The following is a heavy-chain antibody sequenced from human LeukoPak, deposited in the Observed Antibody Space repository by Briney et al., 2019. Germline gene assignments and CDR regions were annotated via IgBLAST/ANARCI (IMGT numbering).Heavy chain of an antibody. CDR2: IGTRGDT. J-gene: IGHJ4*02. D-gene: IGHD6-19*01. CDR3: AKAAEQWLGRFDY. CDR1: GFDFSFND. V-gene: IGHV3-13*01. Sequence: GGSLRLSCAASGFDFSFNDMHWVRQAPGKALEWLSGIGTRGDTYYLGSVKGRFTISRDDAKNSLYLQMTSLRAGDTAVYYCAKAAEQWLGRFDYWGQGTLVTVSS.